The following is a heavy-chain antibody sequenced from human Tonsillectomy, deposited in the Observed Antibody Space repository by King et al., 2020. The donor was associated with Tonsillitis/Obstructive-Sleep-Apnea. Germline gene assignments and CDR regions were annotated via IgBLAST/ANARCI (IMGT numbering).Heavy chain of an antibody. Sequence: QLVQSGAEVKKPGASVKVSCKASGYTFTNYVMHWVRQAPGQRLEWMGWINAGNGNTKYSQKFQGRVTITRDTYATTAYMELNSLTSEDTAVYYCAILVWIVAANDAFDIWGQGTMVTVSS. CDR3: AILVWIVAANDAFDI. CDR2: INAGNGNT. CDR1: GYTFTNYV. D-gene: IGHD1-26*01. V-gene: IGHV1-3*01. J-gene: IGHJ3*02.